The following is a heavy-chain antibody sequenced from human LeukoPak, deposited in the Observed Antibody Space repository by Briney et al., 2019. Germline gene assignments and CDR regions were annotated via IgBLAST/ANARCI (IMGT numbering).Heavy chain of an antibody. CDR3: ARTPSITMIVVVRVYYYYMDV. CDR2: IYTSGST. V-gene: IGHV4-61*02. D-gene: IGHD3-22*01. Sequence: SETLSLTCTVSGGSISSGSYYWSWIRQPAGKGLEWIGRIYTSGSTNYNPSLRSRVTISVDTSKNQFSLKLSSVTAADTAVYYCARTPSITMIVVVRVYYYYMDVWGKGTTVTVSS. CDR1: GGSISSGSYY. J-gene: IGHJ6*03.